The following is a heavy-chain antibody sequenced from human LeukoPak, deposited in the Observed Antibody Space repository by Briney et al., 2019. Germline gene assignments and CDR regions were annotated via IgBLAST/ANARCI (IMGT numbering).Heavy chain of an antibody. CDR2: INHSGST. D-gene: IGHD3-10*01. V-gene: IGHV4-34*01. CDR3: ARGLKRITMVRGVRTGYYFDY. J-gene: IGHJ4*02. CDR1: GESFSGYY. Sequence: SETLSLTCAVYGESFSGYYWSWIRQPPGKGLEWIGEINHSGSTNYNPSLKSRVTISVGTSKNQFSLKLSSVTAADTAVYYCARGLKRITMVRGVRTGYYFDYWGQGTLVTVSS.